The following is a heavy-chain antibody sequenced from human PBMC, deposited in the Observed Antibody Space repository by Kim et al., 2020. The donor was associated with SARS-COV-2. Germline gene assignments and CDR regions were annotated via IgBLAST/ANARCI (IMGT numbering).Heavy chain of an antibody. CDR1: GGSIGTTNYF. CDR2: VSFSGTT. Sequence: SETLSLTCTVCGGSIGTTNYFWGWIRQPPGKGLEWIATVSFSGTTYHNPSLKSRVTISIDTSKNQFSLKLNSVTAADTAMYYCARPPRGISRRAFDIWGQGTMVTVSS. V-gene: IGHV4-39*01. CDR3: ARPPRGISRRAFDI. J-gene: IGHJ3*02. D-gene: IGHD3-3*01.